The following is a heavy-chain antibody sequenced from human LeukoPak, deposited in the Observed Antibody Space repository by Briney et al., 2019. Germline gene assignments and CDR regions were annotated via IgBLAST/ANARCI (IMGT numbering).Heavy chain of an antibody. D-gene: IGHD2-2*01. CDR2: IYFSGST. Sequence: SETLSLTRTVSGGSISSYYWTWIRQFPGKGLEWIGYIYFSGSTTYNPTLKSRVTISLDTSKNQFSLKLTSVTAADTAVYYCASHIYCNSTSCYDYWGQGTLVTVSS. CDR3: ASHIYCNSTSCYDY. V-gene: IGHV4-59*08. CDR1: GGSISSYY. J-gene: IGHJ4*02.